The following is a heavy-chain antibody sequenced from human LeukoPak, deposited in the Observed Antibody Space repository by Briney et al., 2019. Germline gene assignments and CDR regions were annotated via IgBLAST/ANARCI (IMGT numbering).Heavy chain of an antibody. CDR3: AELGITMIGGV. V-gene: IGHV3-20*04. CDR1: GFTFDDYS. CDR2: INWNGGST. J-gene: IGHJ6*04. Sequence: GRSLRLSCAASGFTFDDYSMTWVRQAPGKGLEWVSGINWNGGSTGYADSVKGRFTISRDNSKNSLYLQMNSLRAEDTAVYYCAELGITMIGGVWGKGTTVTISS. D-gene: IGHD3-10*02.